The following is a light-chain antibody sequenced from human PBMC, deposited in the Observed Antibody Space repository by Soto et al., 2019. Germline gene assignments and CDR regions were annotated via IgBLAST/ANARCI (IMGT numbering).Light chain of an antibody. J-gene: IGKJ4*01. V-gene: IGKV1-27*01. CDR1: QDISNS. Sequence: DSQMTQSTSSLSASVGDRVTITCRASQDISNSLAGYQQKPGKVPKVLIYATSILQSGVPARFSGSGYGTDFTTTMSSLQPEDIAIYYCQNYHSSTLSIAGGTKVEI. CDR3: QNYHSSTLS. CDR2: ATS.